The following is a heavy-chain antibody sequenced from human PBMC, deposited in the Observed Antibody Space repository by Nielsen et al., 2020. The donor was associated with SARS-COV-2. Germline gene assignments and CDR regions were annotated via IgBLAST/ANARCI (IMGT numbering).Heavy chain of an antibody. CDR2: INTNTGNP. J-gene: IGHJ4*02. D-gene: IGHD3-9*01. Sequence: ASVKVSCKASGYTFTSYAMNWVRQAPGQGLEWMGWINTNTGNPTYAQGFTGRLVFSPDTSVSTAYLQISSLKPEDTAVYYRARLRYGNQDYWGQGTLVTVSS. CDR3: ARLRYGNQDY. V-gene: IGHV7-4-1*02. CDR1: GYTFTSYA.